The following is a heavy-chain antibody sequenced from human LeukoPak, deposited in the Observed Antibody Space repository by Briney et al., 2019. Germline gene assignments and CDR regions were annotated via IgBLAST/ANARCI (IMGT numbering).Heavy chain of an antibody. Sequence: ASVKVSCKASGYTFTGYYMHWVRQAPGQGLEWMGWINPNSGNTNYAQKLQGRVTMTTDTSTSTAYMELRSLRSDDTAVYYCARAAPVVAYFVNNFDYWGQGTLVTVSS. J-gene: IGHJ4*02. CDR3: ARAAPVVAYFVNNFDY. CDR1: GYTFTGYY. D-gene: IGHD3-22*01. CDR2: INPNSGNT. V-gene: IGHV1-18*04.